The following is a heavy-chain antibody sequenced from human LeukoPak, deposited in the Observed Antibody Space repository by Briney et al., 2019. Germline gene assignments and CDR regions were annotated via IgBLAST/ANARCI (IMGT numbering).Heavy chain of an antibody. Sequence: GGSLRLSCAASGFPFSSYAMHWVRQAPGKGLEWVAVISYDGSNKYYADSVKGRFTISRDNSKNTLYLQMNSLRAEDTAVYYCARVLTIVGATEGSFDYWGQGTLVTVSS. V-gene: IGHV3-30-3*01. J-gene: IGHJ4*02. CDR3: ARVLTIVGATEGSFDY. CDR2: ISYDGSNK. CDR1: GFPFSSYA. D-gene: IGHD1-26*01.